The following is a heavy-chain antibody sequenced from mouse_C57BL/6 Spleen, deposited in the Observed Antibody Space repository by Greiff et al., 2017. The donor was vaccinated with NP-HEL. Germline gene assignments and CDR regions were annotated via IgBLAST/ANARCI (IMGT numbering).Heavy chain of an antibody. J-gene: IGHJ3*01. D-gene: IGHD3-2*02. CDR3: AREETAQATRSWFAY. Sequence: DSGPGLVKPSQSLSLTCSVTGYSITSGYYWNWIRQFPGNKLEWMGYISYDGSNNYNPSLKNRISITRDTSKNQFFLKLNSVTTEDTATYYCAREETAQATRSWFAYWGQGTLVTVSA. CDR2: ISYDGSN. CDR1: GYSITSGYY. V-gene: IGHV3-6*01.